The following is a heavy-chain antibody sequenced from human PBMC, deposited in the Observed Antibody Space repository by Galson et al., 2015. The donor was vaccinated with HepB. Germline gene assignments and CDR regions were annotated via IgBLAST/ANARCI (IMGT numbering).Heavy chain of an antibody. D-gene: IGHD2-2*02. CDR1: GFTFSSYA. CDR3: ARVSCGSTSCYMGY. Sequence: SLRLSCAASGFTFSSYAMHWVRQAPGKGLEWVAVISYDGSNKYYADSVKGRFTISRDNSKNTLYLQMNSLRAEDTAVYYCARVSCGSTSCYMGYWGQGTLVTVSS. J-gene: IGHJ4*02. CDR2: ISYDGSNK. V-gene: IGHV3-30-3*01.